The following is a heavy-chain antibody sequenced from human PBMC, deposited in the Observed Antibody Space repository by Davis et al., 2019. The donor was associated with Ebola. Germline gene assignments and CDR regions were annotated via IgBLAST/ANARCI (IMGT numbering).Heavy chain of an antibody. CDR3: ARNGEYYDLGY. CDR1: GGSFSGYY. J-gene: IGHJ4*02. CDR2: IYYSGST. Sequence: SETLSLTCAVYGGSFSGYYWSWIRQPPGKGLEWIGYIYYSGSTYYNPSLKSRVTISVDTSKNQFSLKLSSVTAADTAVYYCARNGEYYDLGYWGQGTLVTVSS. D-gene: IGHD3-3*01. V-gene: IGHV4-34*01.